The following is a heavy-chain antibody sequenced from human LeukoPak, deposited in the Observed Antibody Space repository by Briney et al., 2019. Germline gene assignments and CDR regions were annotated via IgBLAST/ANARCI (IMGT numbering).Heavy chain of an antibody. V-gene: IGHV3-7*01. Sequence: GGSLRLSCAASGFSISNYWMNWVRQAPGKGLEWVANIKQDGSEKFFVDSVRGRFSISRDNAKNSLYLQMNSLRADDTAVYYCAGGSLWSPNWFDPWGQGTLVTVSS. CDR3: AGGSLWSPNWFDP. CDR2: IKQDGSEK. D-gene: IGHD3-10*01. CDR1: GFSISNYW. J-gene: IGHJ5*02.